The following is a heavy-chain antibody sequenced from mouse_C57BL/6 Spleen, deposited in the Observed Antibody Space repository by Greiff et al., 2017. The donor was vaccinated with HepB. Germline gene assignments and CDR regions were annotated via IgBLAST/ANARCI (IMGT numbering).Heavy chain of an antibody. D-gene: IGHD1-1*01. CDR1: GYTFTDYE. CDR2: IDPETGGT. CDR3: TRRALRYYFDY. J-gene: IGHJ2*01. V-gene: IGHV1-15*01. Sequence: VQLQQSGAELVRPGASVTLSCKASGYTFTDYEMHWVKQTPVHGLEWIGAIDPETGGTAYNQKFKGKAILTADKSSSTAYMELRSLTSEDSAVYDCTRRALRYYFDYWGQGTTLPVSS.